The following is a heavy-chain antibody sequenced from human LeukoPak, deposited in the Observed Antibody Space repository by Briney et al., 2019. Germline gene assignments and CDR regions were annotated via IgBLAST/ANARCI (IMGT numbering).Heavy chain of an antibody. V-gene: IGHV3-7*01. CDR2: IKQDGSEK. CDR1: GFTVSSNW. Sequence: PGGSLRLSCAASGFTVSSNWMSWVRQAPGKGMEWVANIKQDGSEKYYVDSVKGPFTISRDTAKISLYMQMNSLRAEDTAVYYWARDFREIDYYYYGMDVWGQGTTVTVS. CDR3: ARDFREIDYYYYGMDV. D-gene: IGHD5-24*01. J-gene: IGHJ6*02.